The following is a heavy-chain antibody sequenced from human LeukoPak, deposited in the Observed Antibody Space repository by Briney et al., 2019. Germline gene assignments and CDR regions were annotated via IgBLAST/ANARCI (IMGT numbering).Heavy chain of an antibody. CDR3: ARRRGIAAAENYFDY. V-gene: IGHV5-51*01. J-gene: IGHJ4*02. Sequence: GESLKISCKVSGYSFTSYWIGWVRQMPGKALEWMGIIYPGDSDTRYSPSFQGQVTISDGKSISTAYLQWSSLKASDTAMYYCARRRGIAAAENYFDYWGQGTLVTVSS. CDR1: GYSFTSYW. D-gene: IGHD6-13*01. CDR2: IYPGDSDT.